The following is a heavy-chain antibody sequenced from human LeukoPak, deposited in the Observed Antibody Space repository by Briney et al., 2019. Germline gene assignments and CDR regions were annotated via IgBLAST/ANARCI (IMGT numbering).Heavy chain of an antibody. D-gene: IGHD3-10*01. CDR1: GFTFSSYW. J-gene: IGHJ4*02. CDR3: ARDEAFLGSHYQQY. CDR2: IKTDGYGK. Sequence: QPGGSLRLSCAASGFTFSSYWMAWVRQAPGKGLEWVANIKTDGYGKYYVDSLKGRFTISRDNAENSLYLQMNSLRAEDTAVYYCARDEAFLGSHYQQYWGQGTLVTVSS. V-gene: IGHV3-7*01.